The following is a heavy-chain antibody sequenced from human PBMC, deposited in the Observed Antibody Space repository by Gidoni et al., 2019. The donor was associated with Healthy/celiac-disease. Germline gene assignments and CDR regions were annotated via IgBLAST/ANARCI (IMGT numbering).Heavy chain of an antibody. V-gene: IGHV3-9*01. D-gene: IGHD3-9*01. CDR1: GFTFDDYA. CDR3: AKDMSRDWAWTGFDY. Sequence: EVQLVESGGGLVQPGRSLRLSCAASGFTFDDYAMHWVRQAPGKGLEWVSGISWNSGSIGYADSVKGRFTISRDNAKNSLYLQMNSLRAEDTALYYCAKDMSRDWAWTGFDYWGQGTLVTVSS. J-gene: IGHJ4*02. CDR2: ISWNSGSI.